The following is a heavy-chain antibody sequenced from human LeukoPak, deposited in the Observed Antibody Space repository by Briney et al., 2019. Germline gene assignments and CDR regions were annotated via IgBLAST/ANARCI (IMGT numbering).Heavy chain of an antibody. CDR1: GYTFTSYD. V-gene: IGHV1-8*03. CDR2: MNPNSGNT. Sequence: ASVKVSCKASGYTFTSYDINWVRQATGQGLEWMGWMNPNSGNTGYAQKFQGRVTITRNTSISTAYMELSSLRSEDTAVHYCARGEWELNAFDIWGQGTMVTVSS. J-gene: IGHJ3*02. D-gene: IGHD1-26*01. CDR3: ARGEWELNAFDI.